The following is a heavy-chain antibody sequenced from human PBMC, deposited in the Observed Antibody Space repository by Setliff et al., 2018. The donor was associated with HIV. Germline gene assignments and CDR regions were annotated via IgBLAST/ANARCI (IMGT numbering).Heavy chain of an antibody. J-gene: IGHJ4*02. D-gene: IGHD6-13*01. CDR2: MSYDGNNK. V-gene: IGHV3-30*01. CDR3: AKDSSPSWSPFDY. CDR1: GFIFSSYA. Sequence: PGGSLRLSCAASGFIFSSYAMHWVRQAPGKGLEWVAVMSYDGNNKYYADSVKGRFTISRDNSKNTLYLQMNSLRAEDTAVYYCAKDSSPSWSPFDYWGQGTLVTVSS.